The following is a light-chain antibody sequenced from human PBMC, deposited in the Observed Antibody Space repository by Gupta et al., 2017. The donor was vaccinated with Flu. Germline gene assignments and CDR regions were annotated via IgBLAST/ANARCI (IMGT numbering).Light chain of an antibody. CDR2: AHN. V-gene: IGLV1-51*01. J-gene: IGLJ1*01. CDR3: GTWDSSLSAYV. Sequence: TISCSGSSSNIGSNYVSWYPQLPGTAPNLLIYAHNKRPSGIPARFSGSKSGTSATLGITGLQTGDEADYYCGTWDSSLSAYVFGTGTKGTVL. CDR1: SSNIGSNY.